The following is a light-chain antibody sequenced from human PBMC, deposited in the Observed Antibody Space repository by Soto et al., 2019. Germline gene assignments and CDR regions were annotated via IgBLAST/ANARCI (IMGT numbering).Light chain of an antibody. J-gene: IGKJ3*01. CDR3: QQFGSSPGFT. Sequence: EMVLTQSPGTLSLSPGERATLSCRASQSINNRYLAWYQQKPGQAPRLLIYGASSRATGIPDRFSGSGSGTDFPLTISRLEPEDFAVYYCQQFGSSPGFTFGPGTKVDMK. V-gene: IGKV3-20*01. CDR2: GAS. CDR1: QSINNRY.